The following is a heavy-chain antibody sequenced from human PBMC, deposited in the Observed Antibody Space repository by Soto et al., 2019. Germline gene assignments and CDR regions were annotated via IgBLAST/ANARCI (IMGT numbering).Heavy chain of an antibody. V-gene: IGHV3-48*01. J-gene: IGHJ4*02. CDR3: ARDIPMTAVTTYHFDY. CDR1: GFTFSSYT. CDR2: ISSSSSFI. Sequence: GGSLRLSCAASGFTFSSYTMNWVRQAPGKGLEWVSYISSSSSFIYYADSVKGRFTISRDNAKNSLYLQMNSLRAEDTAVYYCARDIPMTAVTTYHFDYWGQGTLVTVSS. D-gene: IGHD4-17*01.